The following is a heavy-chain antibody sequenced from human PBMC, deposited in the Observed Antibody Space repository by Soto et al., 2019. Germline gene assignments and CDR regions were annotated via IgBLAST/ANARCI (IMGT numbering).Heavy chain of an antibody. V-gene: IGHV4-34*01. D-gene: IGHD2-2*01. J-gene: IGHJ4*02. Sequence: QVQLQQWGAGLLKPSETLSLTCAVYGGSFSGYYWSCIRQPPGKGLEWIGEINHSGSTNYNPSLKSRVTISVDTSKNQFSLKLSSVTAADTAVYYCARVSRWASRIDYWGQGTLVTVSS. CDR1: GGSFSGYY. CDR2: INHSGST. CDR3: ARVSRWASRIDY.